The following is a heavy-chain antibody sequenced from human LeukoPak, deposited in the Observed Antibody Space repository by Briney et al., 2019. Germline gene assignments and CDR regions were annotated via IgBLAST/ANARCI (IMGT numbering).Heavy chain of an antibody. V-gene: IGHV3-21*01. CDR2: ISSSSSYI. D-gene: IGHD2-2*01. Sequence: GGSLRLSCAASGFTFSSYSMNWVRQAPGKGLEWVSSISSSSSYIYYADSVKGRFTISRDNAKNSLYLQMNSLRAEDTAVYYCAREVGVPAAMRGAFDIWGQGTMVTVSS. J-gene: IGHJ3*02. CDR3: AREVGVPAAMRGAFDI. CDR1: GFTFSSYS.